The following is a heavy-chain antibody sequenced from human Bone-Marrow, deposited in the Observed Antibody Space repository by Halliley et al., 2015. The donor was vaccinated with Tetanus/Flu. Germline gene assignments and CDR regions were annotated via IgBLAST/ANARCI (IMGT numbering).Heavy chain of an antibody. CDR2: ISGTGDDT. V-gene: IGHV3-23*01. CDR1: KFTFSAFA. J-gene: IGHJ6*02. CDR3: AKGDVLRIFYYPMHV. D-gene: IGHD3-16*01. Sequence: SLRLSCAASKFTFSAFAMSWVRQAPGKGLEWVSSISGTGDDTYYADAVKGRFTISRDNSKNTLYLQMSSLRAEDTALYYCAKGDVLRIFYYPMHVWGQGTTVIVSS.